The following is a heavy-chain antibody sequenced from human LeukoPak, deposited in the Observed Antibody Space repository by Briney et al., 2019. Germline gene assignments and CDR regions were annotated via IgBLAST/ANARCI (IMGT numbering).Heavy chain of an antibody. CDR2: ICYSGST. Sequence: KTSETLSLTCTVSGGSVSSGNYYWGWIRQPPGKGLEWIGSICYSGSTYYNPSLKSRVTISVDTSKNQFSLRLRTVTAADTAVYYCARGHPGIAVAGTDYWGQGTLVTVSS. CDR3: ARGHPGIAVAGTDY. J-gene: IGHJ4*02. CDR1: GGSVSSGNYY. V-gene: IGHV4-39*02. D-gene: IGHD6-19*01.